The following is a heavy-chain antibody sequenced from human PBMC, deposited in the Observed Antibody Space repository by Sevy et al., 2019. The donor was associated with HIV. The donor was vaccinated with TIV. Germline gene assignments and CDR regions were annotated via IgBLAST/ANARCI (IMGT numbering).Heavy chain of an antibody. Sequence: GGSLRLSCAASGFTFDDYAMHWVRQAPGKGLEWVSGFSWNSGSIGYADSVKGRFTVSRDNAKNSLYLQMNSLRAEDTALYYCAKARFLDAAAPFDYWGQGTLVTVSS. D-gene: IGHD3-3*01. CDR2: FSWNSGSI. CDR1: GFTFDDYA. CDR3: AKARFLDAAAPFDY. V-gene: IGHV3-9*01. J-gene: IGHJ4*02.